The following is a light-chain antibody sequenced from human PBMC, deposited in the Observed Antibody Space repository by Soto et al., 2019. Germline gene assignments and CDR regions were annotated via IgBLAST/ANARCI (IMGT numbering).Light chain of an antibody. Sequence: QSVLTQPPSASGTPGQRVTISCSGSSSNIGSNYVYWYQQLPGTAPKLLIYRNNQRPSGVPDRFSGSKYATSASLAISGLRSEDEADYYCAAWDDSLSGPWVFGGGTQLTVL. CDR3: AAWDDSLSGPWV. CDR2: RNN. V-gene: IGLV1-47*01. CDR1: SSNIGSNY. J-gene: IGLJ2*01.